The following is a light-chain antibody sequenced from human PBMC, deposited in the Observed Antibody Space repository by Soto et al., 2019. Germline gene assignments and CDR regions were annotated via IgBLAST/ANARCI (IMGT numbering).Light chain of an antibody. CDR2: AAS. CDR1: QSITNY. J-gene: IGKJ2*01. Sequence: DIQMTQSPSSLSASVGERVSISCRASQSITNYLNWYQQKPGKAPKLLIYAASSLQSGVPSTFSGSGSGTEFTLTISSLQPEDFATYYCQQSGSSPYTFGQGTRLEIK. CDR3: QQSGSSPYT. V-gene: IGKV1-39*01.